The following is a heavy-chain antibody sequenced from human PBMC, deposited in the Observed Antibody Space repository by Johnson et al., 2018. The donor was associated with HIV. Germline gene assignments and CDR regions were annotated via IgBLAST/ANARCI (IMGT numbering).Heavy chain of an antibody. CDR1: GFTFDDYA. Sequence: VQLVESGGGLVQPGRSLRLSCAASGFTFDDYAMNWVRQAPGKGLEWVSGINWNSGSIGYADSVKGRFTISRDNAKKSLYLQMNSLRAEDTAVYYCAKERGYSYGRGAFDIWGQGTMVTVSS. CDR3: AKERGYSYGRGAFDI. J-gene: IGHJ3*02. CDR2: INWNSGSI. D-gene: IGHD5-18*01. V-gene: IGHV3-9*01.